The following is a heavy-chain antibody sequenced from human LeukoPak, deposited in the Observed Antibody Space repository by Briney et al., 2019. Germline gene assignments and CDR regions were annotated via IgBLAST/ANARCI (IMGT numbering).Heavy chain of an antibody. CDR3: AKSVSFNSGSYFDY. CDR1: GYTFTSYG. V-gene: IGHV1-18*01. J-gene: IGHJ4*02. CDR2: IGAYNGNT. D-gene: IGHD1-26*01. Sequence: ASVKVSCKASGYTFTSYGISWVRQAPGQGLEWMGWIGAYNGNTNYAQKLQGRVTMTTDTSTSTAYMELRRLRSDDTAVYYCAKSVSFNSGSYFDYWGQGTLVTVSS.